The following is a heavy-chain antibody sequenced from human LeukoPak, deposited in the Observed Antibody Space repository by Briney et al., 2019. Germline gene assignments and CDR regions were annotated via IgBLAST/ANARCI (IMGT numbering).Heavy chain of an antibody. CDR2: INTNTGNP. J-gene: IGHJ4*02. Sequence: AASVKVSCKASGYTFTTYAMSWVRQAPGQGLEWMGWINTNTGNPTYAQGFTGRFVFSLDTSVSTAYLQISSLKAEDTAVYYCATHLVAATYWGQGTLVTVSS. V-gene: IGHV7-4-1*02. D-gene: IGHD2-15*01. CDR3: ATHLVAATY. CDR1: GYTFTTYA.